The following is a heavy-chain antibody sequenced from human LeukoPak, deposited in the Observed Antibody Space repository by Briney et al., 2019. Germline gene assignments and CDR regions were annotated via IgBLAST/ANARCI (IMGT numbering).Heavy chain of an antibody. J-gene: IGHJ3*02. CDR2: ISSSSSYI. Sequence: GGSLRLSCAASGFTFSSYSMNWVRQAPGKGLEWVSSISSSSSYIYYAYSVKGRFTISRDNAKNSLYLQMNSLRAEDTAVYYCARATTLGTAAMIEGAFDIWGQGTMVTVSS. CDR1: GFTFSSYS. CDR3: ARATTLGTAAMIEGAFDI. V-gene: IGHV3-21*01. D-gene: IGHD2-2*01.